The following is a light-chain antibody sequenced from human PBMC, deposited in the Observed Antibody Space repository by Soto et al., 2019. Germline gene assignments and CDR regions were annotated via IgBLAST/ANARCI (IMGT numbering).Light chain of an antibody. V-gene: IGLV2-11*01. CDR3: CSYAGTYTHYV. CDR2: DVS. Sequence: QSALTQPRSVSGSPGQSVTISCTGTSSDVGVYNYVSWYQQHPGKAPKLMIYDVSKRPSGVPDRFSGSKSGNTASLTISGLQAEDEADYYCCSYAGTYTHYVFGTGTKLTVL. CDR1: SSDVGVYNY. J-gene: IGLJ1*01.